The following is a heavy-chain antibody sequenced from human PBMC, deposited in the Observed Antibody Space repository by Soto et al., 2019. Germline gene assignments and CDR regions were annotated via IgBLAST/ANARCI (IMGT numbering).Heavy chain of an antibody. D-gene: IGHD6-6*01. CDR1: GFTFSSYG. CDR3: AKEAYSSSSGLDYYSCMED. CDR2: ISYDGSNK. V-gene: IGHV3-30*18. J-gene: IGHJ6*02. Sequence: GGSLRLSCAASGFTFSSYGMHWVRQAPGKGLEWVAVISYDGSNKYYADSVKGRFTISRDNSKNTLYLQMNSLRAEDTAVYYCAKEAYSSSSGLDYYSCMEDWCQGTTVTVSS.